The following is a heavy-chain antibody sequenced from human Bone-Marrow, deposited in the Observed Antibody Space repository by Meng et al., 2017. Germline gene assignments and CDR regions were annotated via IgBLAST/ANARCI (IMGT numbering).Heavy chain of an antibody. J-gene: IGHJ4*02. V-gene: IGHV4-34*01. CDR1: GWSFIGYY. CDR2: INHSAST. Sequence: HVHPQRCGAGLLKPSDNLSLTCAVYGWSFIGYYWSWIRQPPGKGLEWIGEINHSASTNYNPSLKSRVTISVDPSKNQFSLKLSSVTAADTAVYYCARGLRAARPLLFGYWGQGTLVTVSS. D-gene: IGHD6-6*01. CDR3: ARGLRAARPLLFGY.